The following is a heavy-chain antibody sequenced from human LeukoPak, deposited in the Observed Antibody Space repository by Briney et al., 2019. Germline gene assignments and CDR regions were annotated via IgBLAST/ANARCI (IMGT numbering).Heavy chain of an antibody. Sequence: PGGSLRLSCAASGFTFSGYDMSWVRQAPGKGLEWVSSISSSSSYIYYADSVKGRFTISRDDAKNSLYLQMNSLRAEDTAVYYCARGPAGYSSSWYQIPTQANYYMDVWGKGTTVTVSS. D-gene: IGHD6-13*01. CDR2: ISSSSSYI. V-gene: IGHV3-21*01. CDR1: GFTFSGYD. CDR3: ARGPAGYSSSWYQIPTQANYYMDV. J-gene: IGHJ6*03.